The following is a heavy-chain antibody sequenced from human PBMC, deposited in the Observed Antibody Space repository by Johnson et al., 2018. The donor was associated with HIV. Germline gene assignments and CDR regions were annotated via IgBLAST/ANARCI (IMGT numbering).Heavy chain of an antibody. Sequence: QVQLVESGGGVVQPGRSLRLSCAASGFTFSSYAMHWVRQAPGKGLEWVAVISYDGSNKYYADSVKGRFTISRDNSKNTLYLQMNSLRAEDTAVYYCAKVGSSSCYARTRLCAFDVWGQGTMVTVSS. CDR3: AKVGSSSCYARTRLCAFDV. V-gene: IGHV3-30-3*01. CDR1: GFTFSSYA. CDR2: ISYDGSNK. J-gene: IGHJ3*01. D-gene: IGHD2-2*01.